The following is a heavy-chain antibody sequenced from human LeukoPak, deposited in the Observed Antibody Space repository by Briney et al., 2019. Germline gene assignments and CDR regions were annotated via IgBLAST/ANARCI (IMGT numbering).Heavy chain of an antibody. Sequence: GGSLRLSCAASGFTFSSYWMHWVRQAPGKGLVWVSRINSDGISTSYADSVKGRFSISRDKAKNTLYLQMNSLRAEDTAVYYCARSPYSSSWYYFDYWGQGTLVTVSS. CDR2: INSDGIST. D-gene: IGHD6-13*01. CDR1: GFTFSSYW. CDR3: ARSPYSSSWYYFDY. J-gene: IGHJ4*02. V-gene: IGHV3-74*01.